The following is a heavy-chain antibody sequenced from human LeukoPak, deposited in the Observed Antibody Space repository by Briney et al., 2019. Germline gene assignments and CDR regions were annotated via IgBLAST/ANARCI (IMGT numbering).Heavy chain of an antibody. J-gene: IGHJ4*01. V-gene: IGHV3-23*01. CDR2: ISGSGGST. Sequence: GGSLRLSCAASGFTFSSYAMSWVRQPPGRGREWVSAISGSGGSTYYADSVKGRFTISRDNSKNTLYLLRNSLRAEDTAVYYCAKDSGYLTDTVYYFDYWGHGTLVTVSS. CDR3: AKDSGYLTDTVYYFDY. D-gene: IGHD2-15*01. CDR1: GFTFSSYA.